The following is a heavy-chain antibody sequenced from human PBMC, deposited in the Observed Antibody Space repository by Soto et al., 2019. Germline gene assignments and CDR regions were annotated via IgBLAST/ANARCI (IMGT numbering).Heavy chain of an antibody. CDR2: IWYDGSNK. Sequence: AGGSLRLSCAASGFTFSSYGMHWVRQAPGKGLEWVAVIWYDGSNKYYADSVKGRSTISRDNSKNTLYLQMNSLRAEDTAVYYCARDPPYCGGDCYSRYFQHWGQGTLVTVSS. V-gene: IGHV3-33*01. J-gene: IGHJ1*01. CDR1: GFTFSSYG. D-gene: IGHD2-21*02. CDR3: ARDPPYCGGDCYSRYFQH.